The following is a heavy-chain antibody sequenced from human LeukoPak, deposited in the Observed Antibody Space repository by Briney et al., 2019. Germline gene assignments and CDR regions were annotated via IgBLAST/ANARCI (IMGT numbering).Heavy chain of an antibody. CDR2: IYHSGST. CDR1: GGSISSSNW. Sequence: SGTLSLTCAVSGGSISSSNWWSWVRQPPGKGREWIGEIYHSGSTNYNPSLKSRVTISVDKSKNQFSLKLSSVTAADTAVYYCAREGGSSWPGEAFDIWGQGTMVTVSS. V-gene: IGHV4-4*02. D-gene: IGHD6-13*01. J-gene: IGHJ3*02. CDR3: AREGGSSWPGEAFDI.